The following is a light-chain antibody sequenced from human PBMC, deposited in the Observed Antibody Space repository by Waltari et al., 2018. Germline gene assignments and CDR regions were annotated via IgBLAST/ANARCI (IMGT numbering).Light chain of an antibody. V-gene: IGKV1-12*01. CDR1: QGISSW. Sequence: DIQMTQPPSSQCASVGDRVTITCRASQGISSWLAWYLRKPGKAPKLLIYRASSLQSVLPSRFSGSRSRTDFPLTIASLQPEDFATYYCQQYNSAPLTFGVGTKVEI. CDR3: QQYNSAPLT. J-gene: IGKJ4*01. CDR2: RAS.